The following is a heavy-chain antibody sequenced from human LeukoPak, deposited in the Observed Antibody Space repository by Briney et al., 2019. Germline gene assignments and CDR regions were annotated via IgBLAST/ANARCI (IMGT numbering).Heavy chain of an antibody. CDR3: AKDGLQPPNGDLYYYYGMDV. Sequence: GGSLRLSCAASGFTFSSYGMHWVRQAPGKGLEWVAVISYDGSNKYYADSVKGRFTISRDNSKNTLYLQMNSLRAEDTAVYYCAKDGLQPPNGDLYYYYGMDVWGQGTTVTVSS. V-gene: IGHV3-30*18. CDR1: GFTFSSYG. J-gene: IGHJ6*02. D-gene: IGHD4-17*01. CDR2: ISYDGSNK.